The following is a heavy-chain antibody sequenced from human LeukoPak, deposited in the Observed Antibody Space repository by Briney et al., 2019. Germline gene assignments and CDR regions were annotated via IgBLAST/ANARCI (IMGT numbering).Heavy chain of an antibody. CDR1: GGSISSGGYS. Sequence: PSQTLSLTCAVSGGSISSGGYSWSWIRQPPGKGLEWIGYIYHSGSTYYNPSLKSRVTISVDTSKNQFSLKLSSVTAADTAVYYCARLYWSTDYWGQGTLVTVSS. J-gene: IGHJ4*02. V-gene: IGHV4-30-2*03. CDR2: IYHSGST. CDR3: ARLYWSTDY. D-gene: IGHD2-8*02.